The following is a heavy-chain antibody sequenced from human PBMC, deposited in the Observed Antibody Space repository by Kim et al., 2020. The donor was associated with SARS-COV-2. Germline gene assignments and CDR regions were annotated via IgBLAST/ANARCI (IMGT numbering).Heavy chain of an antibody. J-gene: IGHJ4*02. Sequence: KYAQKFQRRVTMTRETSSNTAYMELSNLKSDDTGVYYCARFKYSISHFDSWGQGPLVTVSS. V-gene: IGHV1-2*02. CDR3: ARFKYSISHFDS. D-gene: IGHD2-21*01.